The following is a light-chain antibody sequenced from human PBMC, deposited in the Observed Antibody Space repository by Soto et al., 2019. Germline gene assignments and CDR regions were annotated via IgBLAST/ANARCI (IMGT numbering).Light chain of an antibody. V-gene: IGLV2-8*01. CDR2: EVS. CDR3: SSSYAGSTVVV. CDR1: RSDVGGYKF. J-gene: IGLJ1*01. Sequence: QSVLTQPPSASGSLGQSVTISCTGTRSDVGGYKFVSWYQQHPGKAPRLVIYEVSKRPSGVPDRFSGSKSGNTGSLTVSGLQAEDEADYHCSSSYAGSTVVVFVSATNVTVL.